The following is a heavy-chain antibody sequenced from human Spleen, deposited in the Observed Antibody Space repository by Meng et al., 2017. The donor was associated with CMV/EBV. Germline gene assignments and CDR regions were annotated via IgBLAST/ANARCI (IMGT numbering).Heavy chain of an antibody. CDR1: GFTVRSNY. CDR2: IYSGGSI. J-gene: IGHJ5*01. Sequence: FGFTVRSNYMSWVRQAAGKGLEWVSVIYSGGSIYYAESVRGRFTISRDNSNTLYLQMNNLRVEDTAMYYCARGKPEGTSGNWGWFDSWGQGALVTVSS. V-gene: IGHV3-53*01. CDR3: ARGKPEGTSGNWGWFDS. D-gene: IGHD7-27*01.